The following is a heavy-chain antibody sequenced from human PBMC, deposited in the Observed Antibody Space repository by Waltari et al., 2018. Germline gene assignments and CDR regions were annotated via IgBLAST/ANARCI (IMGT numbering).Heavy chain of an antibody. CDR3: ARDLSYYCLGY. D-gene: IGHD3-10*01. CDR2: ISSSSYI. Sequence: EVQLVESGGGLVKPGGSLRLSCAASGFTFSSYSMNWVRQAPGKGLEWVSSISSSSYIYYVDSVKGRFTISRDNAKNSLYLQMNSLRAEDTAVYYCARDLSYYCLGYWGQGTLVTVSS. J-gene: IGHJ4*02. V-gene: IGHV3-21*01. CDR1: GFTFSSYS.